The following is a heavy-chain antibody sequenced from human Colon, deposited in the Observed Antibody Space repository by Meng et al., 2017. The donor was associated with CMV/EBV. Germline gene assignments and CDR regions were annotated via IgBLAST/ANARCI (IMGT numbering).Heavy chain of an antibody. D-gene: IGHD3-3*01. Sequence: GESLKISCAASGFTFSSYEMNWVRQTPGKGLEWVAKIKQDESEKYYVDSVKGRFTTSRDNAKNSLYLQMNSLRAEDTAVYYCARGDYDFWSAYFLLDYWGQGALVTVSS. CDR2: IKQDESEK. J-gene: IGHJ4*02. CDR1: GFTFSSYE. CDR3: ARGDYDFWSAYFLLDY. V-gene: IGHV3-7*01.